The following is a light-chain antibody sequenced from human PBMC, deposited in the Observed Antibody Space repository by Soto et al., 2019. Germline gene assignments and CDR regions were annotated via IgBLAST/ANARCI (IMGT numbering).Light chain of an antibody. Sequence: EMVMTQSPATLSVSPGERATLSCRASQSVSSNLAWYQQKPGQAPRLLIYGASTRATGVPARFSGSGSGTEFTLTISSLQSEDFAVYHCQHYNSWPRAFGQGTKVGSK. CDR1: QSVSSN. CDR2: GAS. CDR3: QHYNSWPRA. J-gene: IGKJ1*01. V-gene: IGKV3-15*01.